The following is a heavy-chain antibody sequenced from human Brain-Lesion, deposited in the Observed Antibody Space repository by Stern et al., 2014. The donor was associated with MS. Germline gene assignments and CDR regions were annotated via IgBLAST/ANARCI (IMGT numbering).Heavy chain of an antibody. Sequence: QVQLVQSGAEVKKPGASVKVSCKVSGYTLTELSMHWVRQAPGKGLEWMGGFDPEDGESIYEQKFQGRVTMTEDTSTDTAYMELSSLRSEDRAIYYCATDLQQPLVDTFDIWGQGTMVTVSS. V-gene: IGHV1-24*01. D-gene: IGHD6-13*01. CDR1: GYTLTELS. CDR3: ATDLQQPLVDTFDI. CDR2: FDPEDGES. J-gene: IGHJ3*02.